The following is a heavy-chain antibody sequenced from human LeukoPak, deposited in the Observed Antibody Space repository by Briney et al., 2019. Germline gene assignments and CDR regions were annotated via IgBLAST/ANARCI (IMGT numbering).Heavy chain of an antibody. V-gene: IGHV1-46*01. CDR1: GYTFTSYY. J-gene: IGHJ6*03. CDR3: ARAQYYYDSSGYYYYYYMDV. Sequence: ASVKVSCKASGYTFTSYYMHWVRQAPGQGLEWMGIINPSGDSTSYAQKFQGRVTMTRDMSTSTVYMELSSLRSEDTAVYYCARAQYYYDSSGYYYYYYMDVWGKGTTVTVSS. CDR2: INPSGDST. D-gene: IGHD3-22*01.